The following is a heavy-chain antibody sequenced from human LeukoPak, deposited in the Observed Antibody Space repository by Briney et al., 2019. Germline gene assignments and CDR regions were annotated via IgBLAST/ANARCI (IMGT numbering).Heavy chain of an antibody. J-gene: IGHJ5*02. D-gene: IGHD1-1*01. V-gene: IGHV4-61*02. Sequence: SETLSLTCTVSGGSISSSSYYWSWIRQPAGKGLEWIGRIYTSGSTNYNPSLKSRVTISVDTSKNQFSLKLSSVTAADTAVYYCARDLTGTLIRGFDPWGQGTLVTVSS. CDR1: GGSISSSSYY. CDR3: ARDLTGTLIRGFDP. CDR2: IYTSGST.